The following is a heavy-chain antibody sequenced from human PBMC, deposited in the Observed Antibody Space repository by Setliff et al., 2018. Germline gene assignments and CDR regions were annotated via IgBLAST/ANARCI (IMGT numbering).Heavy chain of an antibody. Sequence: PSETLSLTCTVSGGSISSYYWSWIRQPPWKGLEWIGYIYTSGSTNYNPSLKSRVTISLDTSKDQFSLKLSSVTAADTAVYYCARGSHYDSSGYSPDFFDYWGQGTLVTSPQ. CDR3: ARGSHYDSSGYSPDFFDY. V-gene: IGHV4-4*08. D-gene: IGHD3-22*01. J-gene: IGHJ4*02. CDR1: GGSISSYY. CDR2: IYTSGST.